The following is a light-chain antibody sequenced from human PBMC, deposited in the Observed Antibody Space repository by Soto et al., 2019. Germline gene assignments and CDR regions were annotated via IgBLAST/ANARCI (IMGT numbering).Light chain of an antibody. V-gene: IGLV2-23*02. Sequence: QSVLTQPAFVSGSLGQSITISCTGTSSDVGSTNLVSWYQQYPGKAPKLMIYEVNKRPSGVSNRFSGSKSGNTASLTISGLKAEDEADYYCCSYARSSSYVFGTGTQLTVL. J-gene: IGLJ1*01. CDR3: CSYARSSSYV. CDR2: EVN. CDR1: SSDVGSTNL.